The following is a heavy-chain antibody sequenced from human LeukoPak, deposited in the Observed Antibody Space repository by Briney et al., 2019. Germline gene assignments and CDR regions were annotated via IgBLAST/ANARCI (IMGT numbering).Heavy chain of an antibody. V-gene: IGHV4-39*01. D-gene: IGHD3-22*01. CDR1: GGSISSSSYY. Sequence: PSETLSLTCTVSGGSISSSSYYWGWIRQPPGKGLEWVGSIYYSGSTYYNPSLKSRVTISVDTSKNQFSLKLSSVTAADTAVYYCTRANYYDSTGYLPVVYPSDYWGQGTLVTVSS. J-gene: IGHJ4*02. CDR2: IYYSGST. CDR3: TRANYYDSTGYLPVVYPSDY.